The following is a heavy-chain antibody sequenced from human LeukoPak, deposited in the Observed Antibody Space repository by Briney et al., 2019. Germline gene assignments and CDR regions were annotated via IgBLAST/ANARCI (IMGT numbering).Heavy chain of an antibody. CDR1: GYTFTSYY. CDR2: INPSGGST. D-gene: IGHD2/OR15-2a*01. V-gene: IGHV1-46*01. J-gene: IGHJ6*02. Sequence: ASVKVSCKASGYTFTSYYMHWVRQAPGQGLEWMGIINPSGGSTSYARKFQGRVTMTRDTSTSTVYMELSSLRSEDTAVYYCARVLRGEAYYYYGMDVWGQGTTVTVSS. CDR3: ARVLRGEAYYYYGMDV.